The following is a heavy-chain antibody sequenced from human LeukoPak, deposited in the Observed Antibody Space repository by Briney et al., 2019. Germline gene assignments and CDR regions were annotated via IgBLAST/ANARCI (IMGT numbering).Heavy chain of an antibody. D-gene: IGHD3-3*01. J-gene: IGHJ4*02. V-gene: IGHV1-8*03. Sequence: ASVKLSCKASGYTFTSYDINWVRQATGQGLEWMGWMNPNSGNTGNAQKFQGRVTITRNTSISTAYMELSSRRSEDTAVSYCAIGFRRIVGVVIGYYFDYWGQGTPVTVSS. CDR3: AIGFRRIVGVVIGYYFDY. CDR2: MNPNSGNT. CDR1: GYTFTSYD.